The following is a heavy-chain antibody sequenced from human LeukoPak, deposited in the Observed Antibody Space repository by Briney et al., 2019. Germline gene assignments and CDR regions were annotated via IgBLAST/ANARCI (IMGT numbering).Heavy chain of an antibody. V-gene: IGHV4-59*12. CDR2: IYYSGST. Sequence: SETLSLTCTVSGGSISSYYWRWIRQPPGKGLEWIGYIYYSGSTYYNPSLKSRVTISVDTSKNQFSLKLSSVTAADTAVYYCAREVRYGSVDRWGQGTMVTVSS. CDR1: GGSISSYY. D-gene: IGHD3-10*01. J-gene: IGHJ3*01. CDR3: AREVRYGSVDR.